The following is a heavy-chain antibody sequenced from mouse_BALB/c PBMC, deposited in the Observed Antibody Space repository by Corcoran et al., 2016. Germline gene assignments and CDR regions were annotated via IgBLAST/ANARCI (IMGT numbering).Heavy chain of an antibody. D-gene: IGHD3-3*01. Sequence: QIQLVQSGPELKKPGETVKISCKASGYTFTNYGMNWVKQAPGKGLKWMGWINTYTGEPTYADDFKGRFAFSLETSASTAYLQINNLKNEDTATYFWARGTIFFYYWGQGTTSTVSS. CDR1: GYTFTNYG. CDR3: ARGTIFFYY. CDR2: INTYTGEP. J-gene: IGHJ2*01. V-gene: IGHV9-3-1*01.